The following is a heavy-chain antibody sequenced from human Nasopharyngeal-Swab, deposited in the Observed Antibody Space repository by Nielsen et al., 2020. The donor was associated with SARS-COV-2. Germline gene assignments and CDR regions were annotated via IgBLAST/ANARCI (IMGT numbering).Heavy chain of an antibody. V-gene: IGHV3-49*03. CDR1: GFTFGDYA. J-gene: IGHJ6*02. CDR2: IRSKGYSATT. Sequence: GGSLRLSCTASGFTFGDYAMSWFRQAPGKGLEWVGFIRSKGYSATTEYGASVRGRFTISRDDSKNIAYLQMNSLKTEDTGLYFCSTTIHDFMSGPYYYGMDVWGQGTTVTVSS. CDR3: STTIHDFMSGPYYYGMDV. D-gene: IGHD3-3*01.